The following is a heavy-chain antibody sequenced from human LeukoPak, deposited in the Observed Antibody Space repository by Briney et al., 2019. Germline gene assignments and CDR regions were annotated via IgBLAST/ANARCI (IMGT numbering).Heavy chain of an antibody. J-gene: IGHJ6*02. CDR2: INSDGSST. CDR1: GFTFSSYW. CDR3: ARDNIVVVPAAPYGMDV. Sequence: GGSLRLSCAASGFTFSSYWMHWVRQAPGKGLVWVSRINSDGSSTSYADSVKGRFTISRDNAKNTLYLQMNSLRAEDTAVYYCARDNIVVVPAAPYGMDVWGQGTTVTVSS. D-gene: IGHD2-2*01. V-gene: IGHV3-74*01.